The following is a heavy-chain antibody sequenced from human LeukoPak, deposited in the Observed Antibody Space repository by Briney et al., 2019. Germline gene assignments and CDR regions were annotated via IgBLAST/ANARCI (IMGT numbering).Heavy chain of an antibody. CDR2: IGGTGDRT. V-gene: IGHV3-23*01. Sequence: PGGSLRLSCAASRFTFSSYAMSWVRQAPGRGLEWVATIGGTGDRTYYADSVKGRFTISRDHSQDHLLLQMNSLKGQDTAVYYCAKDPVVYHGGSGWHYFDYWGQGTLVTVSS. J-gene: IGHJ4*02. CDR1: RFTFSSYA. CDR3: AKDPVVYHGGSGWHYFDY. D-gene: IGHD6-19*01.